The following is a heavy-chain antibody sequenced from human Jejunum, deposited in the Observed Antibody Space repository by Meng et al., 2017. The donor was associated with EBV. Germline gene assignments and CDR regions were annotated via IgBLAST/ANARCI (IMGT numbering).Heavy chain of an antibody. V-gene: IGHV4-4*02. CDR1: GGSISTDNW. D-gene: IGHD5-24*01. Sequence: QGRLQWSGPGLVKPSSTLSLTCAVLGGSISTDNWWSWVRQPPGKGLEYIGEIHHSGSTKYNPSLKSRVTISVDKSNNHFSLKLSSVTAADTAVYYCARDRGVEDYWGQGTLVTVSS. CDR2: IHHSGST. J-gene: IGHJ4*02. CDR3: ARDRGVEDY.